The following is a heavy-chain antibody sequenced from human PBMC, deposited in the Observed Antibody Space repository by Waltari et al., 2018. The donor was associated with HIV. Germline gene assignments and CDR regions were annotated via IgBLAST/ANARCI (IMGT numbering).Heavy chain of an antibody. V-gene: IGHV4-39*01. Sequence: QLQLQESGPGLVKPSETLSLTCSVSAGSISSSYFYWGWIRQPPGKGLEWIGSVFYSGSTYDNPSLKSRVTISVDTSKNQFSLKLTSVTAADTAVYYCARHEPRNSWFDPWGQGTLVTVSS. CDR1: AGSISSSYFY. D-gene: IGHD1-7*01. CDR2: VFYSGST. CDR3: ARHEPRNSWFDP. J-gene: IGHJ5*02.